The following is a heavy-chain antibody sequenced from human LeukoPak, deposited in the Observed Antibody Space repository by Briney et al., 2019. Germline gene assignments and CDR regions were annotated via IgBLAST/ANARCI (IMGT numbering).Heavy chain of an antibody. CDR3: ARGVSEYYYDSSGYYTGSYDP. Sequence: GGSLRLSCAASGFTSRSYWMQWVRQPPGKGLVWVSRIKSDGGRTSYADSVKGRFTISRDNAKNTLYLQMNSLRVEDTAVYYCARGVSEYYYDSSGYYTGSYDPWGQGTLVTVSS. D-gene: IGHD3-22*01. J-gene: IGHJ5*02. CDR2: IKSDGGRT. V-gene: IGHV3-74*01. CDR1: GFTSRSYW.